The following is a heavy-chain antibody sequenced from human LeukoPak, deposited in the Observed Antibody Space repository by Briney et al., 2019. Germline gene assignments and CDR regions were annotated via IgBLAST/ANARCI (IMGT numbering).Heavy chain of an antibody. J-gene: IGHJ4*02. CDR1: GGTFSSYA. CDR3: ARALGIAAAGY. CDR2: IIPIIDIP. Sequence: SVKVSCKASGGTFSSYATSWVRQAPGQGLEWMGRIIPIIDIPDYAQKFQGRVTITADKSTSTAYMELTSLRSEDTAVYYCARALGIAAAGYWGQGTLVTVSS. D-gene: IGHD6-13*01. V-gene: IGHV1-69*04.